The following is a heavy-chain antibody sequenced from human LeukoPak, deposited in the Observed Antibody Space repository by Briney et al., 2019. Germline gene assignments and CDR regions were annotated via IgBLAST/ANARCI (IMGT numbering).Heavy chain of an antibody. J-gene: IGHJ4*02. D-gene: IGHD4-17*01. CDR1: GGTTSSSSYY. CDR3: ARVPTVTFFDY. CDR2: IYYSRST. V-gene: IGHV4-39*01. Sequence: SETLSLTCTVSGGTTSSSSYYWGWIRQPPGKGLEWIGSIYYSRSTYSNTSLKSRVTISVDTSKNQFSLKLSSVTAADTAVYYCARVPTVTFFDYWGQGTLVTVSS.